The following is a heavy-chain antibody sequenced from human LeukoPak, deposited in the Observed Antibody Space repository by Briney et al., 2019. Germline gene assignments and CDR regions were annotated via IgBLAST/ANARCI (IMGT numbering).Heavy chain of an antibody. D-gene: IGHD2-2*02. V-gene: IGHV1-46*03. J-gene: IGHJ5*02. Sequence: ASVKVSCKASGYTFTSYYMHWVRQAPGQGLEWMGIINPSGGSTSYAQKFQGRVTMTRDTSTSAVYMELSSLRSEDTAVYYCAREGGIVVVPAAIPNWFDPWGQGTLVTVSS. CDR1: GYTFTSYY. CDR2: INPSGGST. CDR3: AREGGIVVVPAAIPNWFDP.